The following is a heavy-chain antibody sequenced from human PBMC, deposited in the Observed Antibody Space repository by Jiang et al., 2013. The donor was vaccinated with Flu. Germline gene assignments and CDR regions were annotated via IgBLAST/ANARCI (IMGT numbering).Heavy chain of an antibody. CDR3: AREVGYCSGGSCWFDY. V-gene: IGHV1-18*01. J-gene: IGHJ4*02. Sequence: YGISWVRQAPGQGLEWMGWISAYNGNTNYAQKLQGRVTMTTDTSTSTAYMELRSLRSDDTAVYYCAREVGYCSGGSCWFDYWGQGTLVTVSS. D-gene: IGHD2-15*01. CDR1: YG. CDR2: ISAYNGNT.